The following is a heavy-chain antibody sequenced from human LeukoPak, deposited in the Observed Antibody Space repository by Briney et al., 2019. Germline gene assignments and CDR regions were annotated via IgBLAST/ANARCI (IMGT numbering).Heavy chain of an antibody. D-gene: IGHD3-10*01. J-gene: IGHJ4*02. CDR2: IYSGGST. V-gene: IGHV3-53*01. Sequence: GGSLRLSCAASGFTVSSNYMSWVRQAPGKGLEWVSVIYSGGSTYYADSVKGRFTISRDNSKNTLYLQMSSLRADDTAVYYCARGGSWVRVSLYFDYWGQGTLVTVSS. CDR3: ARGGSWVRVSLYFDY. CDR1: GFTVSSNY.